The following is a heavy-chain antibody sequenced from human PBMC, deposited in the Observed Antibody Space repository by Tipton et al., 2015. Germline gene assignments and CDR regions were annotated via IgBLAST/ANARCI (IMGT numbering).Heavy chain of an antibody. CDR2: TSSSSAYI. CDR1: GFTFSTYN. Sequence: SLRLSCAASGFTFSTYNMNWVRQAPGRGLEWVSSTSSSSAYIYYADSVKGRFTISRDNAKNSLYLQMNSLRAEDTAVYYCARGQQLIMDFRSPYYFDYWGQGTLVTVSS. V-gene: IGHV3-21*01. D-gene: IGHD6-13*01. CDR3: ARGQQLIMDFRSPYYFDY. J-gene: IGHJ4*02.